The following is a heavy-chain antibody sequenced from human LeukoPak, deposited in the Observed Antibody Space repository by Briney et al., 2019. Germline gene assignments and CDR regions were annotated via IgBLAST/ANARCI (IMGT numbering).Heavy chain of an antibody. J-gene: IGHJ4*02. CDR2: ISAYNGNT. CDR3: ARVVLLWFGEQKGIDY. D-gene: IGHD3-10*01. Sequence: ASVKVSCKASGYTFTSYGMSWVRQAPGQGLEWMGWISAYNGNTNYAQKLQGRVTMTTDTSTSTAYMELRSLRSDDTAVYYCARVVLLWFGEQKGIDYWGQGTLVTVSS. V-gene: IGHV1-18*04. CDR1: GYTFTSYG.